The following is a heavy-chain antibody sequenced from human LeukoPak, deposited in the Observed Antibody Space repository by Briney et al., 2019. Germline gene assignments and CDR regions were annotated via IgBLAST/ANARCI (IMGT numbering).Heavy chain of an antibody. V-gene: IGHV4-59*01. J-gene: IGHJ3*02. CDR2: IYYSGST. Sequence: SETLSLTCTVSGGSISSYYWSWIRQPPGKGLEWIGYIYYSGSTNYNPSLKSRVTISVDTSKNQFSLKLSSVTAADTAVYYCARGLDYYDSSDDAFDIWGQGTLVTVSS. CDR1: GGSISSYY. CDR3: ARGLDYYDSSDDAFDI. D-gene: IGHD3-22*01.